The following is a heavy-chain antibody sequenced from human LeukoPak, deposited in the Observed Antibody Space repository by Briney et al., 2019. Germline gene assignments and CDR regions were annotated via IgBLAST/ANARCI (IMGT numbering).Heavy chain of an antibody. CDR1: GDSMRDCS. Sequence: SETLSLTCTVSGDSMRDCSWSWIRRAPGKGLKWIGSISYGGSTNYNPPLKSRVAISVDTSQNRFSLNVMSLTAADTAVYYCARDWGIGTTKYNAFDMWGQGTMVTVSS. J-gene: IGHJ3*02. CDR3: ARDWGIGTTKYNAFDM. D-gene: IGHD3-16*01. CDR2: ISYGGST. V-gene: IGHV4-59*01.